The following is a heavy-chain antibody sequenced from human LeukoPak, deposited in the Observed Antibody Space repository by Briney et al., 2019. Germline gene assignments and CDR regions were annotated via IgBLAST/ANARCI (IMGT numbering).Heavy chain of an antibody. CDR3: ASGSPGIAAAGAYFDY. V-gene: IGHV4-59*01. D-gene: IGHD6-13*01. CDR2: IYYSGST. CDR1: GGSISSYY. Sequence: MTSETLSLTCTVSGGSISSYYWSWIRQPPGKGLEWIGYIYYSGSTNYNPSLKSRVTISVDTSKNQFSLKLSSVTAADTAVYYCASGSPGIAAAGAYFDYWGQGTLVTVSS. J-gene: IGHJ4*02.